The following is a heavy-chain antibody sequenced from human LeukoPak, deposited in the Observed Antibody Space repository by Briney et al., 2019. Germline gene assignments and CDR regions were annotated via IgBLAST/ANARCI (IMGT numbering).Heavy chain of an antibody. V-gene: IGHV3-33*01. D-gene: IGHD3-10*01. J-gene: IGHJ6*02. CDR1: GFTFSSYG. CDR2: IWYDGSNK. Sequence: DPGGSLRLSCAASGFTFSSYGMHWVRQAPGKGLEWVAVIWYDGSNKYYADSVKGRFTISRDNSKNTLYLQMNSLRAEDTAVYYCARDRGIYYYYGMDVWGQGTTVTVSS. CDR3: ARDRGIYYYYGMDV.